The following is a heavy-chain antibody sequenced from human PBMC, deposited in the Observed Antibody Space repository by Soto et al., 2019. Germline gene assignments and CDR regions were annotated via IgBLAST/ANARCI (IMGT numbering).Heavy chain of an antibody. CDR3: XXXXXXPTTTGWLDP. D-gene: IGHD1-26*01. J-gene: IGHJ5*02. Sequence: QVQLVQSGAEVKKPGSSVKVSCKASGGTFSRYAISWVRQAPGQGLEWMGGIIPIFGTANYAQKFQGRVTITADESTSTAYMELSSLRFEDTAVXXXXXXXXXPTTTGWLDPWGQGTL. V-gene: IGHV1-69*01. CDR1: GGTFSRYA. CDR2: IIPIFGTA.